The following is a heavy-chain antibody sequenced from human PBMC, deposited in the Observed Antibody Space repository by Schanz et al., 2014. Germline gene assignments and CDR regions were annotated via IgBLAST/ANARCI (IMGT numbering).Heavy chain of an antibody. CDR1: GFTFSNYA. Sequence: EVQLLESGGGLVHPGGSLRLSCAASGFTFSNYAMGWVRSIPEKGLEWVSTLSGSGAGTFYADSVKGRFTISRDNSENTLYLQMNSLRAEDTAVYYCAKQHGVIQQVSDYWGQGTLVTVSS. CDR2: LSGSGAGT. D-gene: IGHD3-22*01. V-gene: IGHV3-23*01. CDR3: AKQHGVIQQVSDY. J-gene: IGHJ4*02.